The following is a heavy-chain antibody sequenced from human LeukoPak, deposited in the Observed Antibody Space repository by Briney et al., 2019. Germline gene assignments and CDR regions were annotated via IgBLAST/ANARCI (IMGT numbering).Heavy chain of an antibody. D-gene: IGHD1-1*01. CDR1: RSSFTSYW. J-gene: IGHJ4*02. Sequence: GASLQISSPGSRSSFTSYWIGWVRPLPGKGLEWMGIIFPGDSDTRYSPSFQGQVTISADKSISTAYLQGSSLKASDTAMYYCALSIIWNAVGVWYYWGQGTLGTVSS. CDR3: ALSIIWNAVGVWYY. V-gene: IGHV5-51*01. CDR2: IFPGDSDT.